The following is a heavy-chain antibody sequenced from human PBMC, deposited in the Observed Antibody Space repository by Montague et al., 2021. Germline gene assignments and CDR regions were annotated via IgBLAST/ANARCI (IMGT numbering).Heavy chain of an antibody. J-gene: IGHJ4*02. Sequence: TLSLTCTVSGGSISSGGYYWSWIRQLPGKGLEWIGYIFYSGNTYYNPSLKSRVTISVDTSKNQFPLKLSSVTAADTAVYYCARAEDYYGSGSYLGFDYWGQGALVTDSS. CDR1: GGSISSGGYY. D-gene: IGHD3-10*01. V-gene: IGHV4-31*03. CDR3: ARAEDYYGSGSYLGFDY. CDR2: IFYSGNT.